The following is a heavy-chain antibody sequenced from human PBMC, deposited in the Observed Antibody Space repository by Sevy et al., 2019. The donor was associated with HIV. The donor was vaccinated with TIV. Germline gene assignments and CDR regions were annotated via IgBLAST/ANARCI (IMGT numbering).Heavy chain of an antibody. CDR1: RFTFSSYW. Sequence: GGSLRLSCAASRFTFSSYWMSWVRQAPGKGLEWVANINQDGSEKYHLDSVKGRFTISRDNAKNSLYLQMNSLRAEDSSVYFCARVSPIYYDRGYFYAMDVWGQGTTVTVSS. CDR3: ARVSPIYYDRGYFYAMDV. V-gene: IGHV3-7*01. D-gene: IGHD3-22*01. J-gene: IGHJ6*02. CDR2: INQDGSEK.